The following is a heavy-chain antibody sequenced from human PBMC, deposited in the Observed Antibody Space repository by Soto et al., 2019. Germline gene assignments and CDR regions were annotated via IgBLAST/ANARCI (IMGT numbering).Heavy chain of an antibody. CDR2: MWYDGSNK. V-gene: IGHV3-33*01. Sequence: QVQLVESGGGVVQPGRSLRLSCAASGFTFSSYGMHWVRQAPGKGLEWVAVMWYDGSNKYYADSVKGRFTVSRDNSKNTLYLQMNSLRAEDTAVYYCARSYAMKQWLVHYYYYGMDVWGQGTTVTVSS. J-gene: IGHJ6*02. CDR1: GFTFSSYG. D-gene: IGHD6-19*01. CDR3: ARSYAMKQWLVHYYYYGMDV.